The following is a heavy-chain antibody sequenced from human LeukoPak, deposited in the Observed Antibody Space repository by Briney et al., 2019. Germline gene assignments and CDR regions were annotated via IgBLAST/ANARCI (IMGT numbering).Heavy chain of an antibody. CDR3: AKSGYYYGSGSYPRGYFDS. CDR1: GFTFSSYA. D-gene: IGHD3-10*01. CDR2: ISGSGGST. V-gene: IGHV3-23*01. J-gene: IGHJ4*02. Sequence: GGSLRLSCAASGFTFSSYAMSWVRQAPGKGLEWVSAISGSGGSTYYADSVKGRFTISRDNSKNTLYLQMNSLRAEDTAVYYCAKSGYYYGSGSYPRGYFDSWGQGTLVTVSS.